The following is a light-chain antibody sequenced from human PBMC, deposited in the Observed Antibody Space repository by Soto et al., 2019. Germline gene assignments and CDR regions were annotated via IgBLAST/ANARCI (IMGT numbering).Light chain of an antibody. J-gene: IGKJ4*01. Sequence: EIVVTQSPATLSVSPGERATLSCRASQSVGNNFAWYQQKPVQTPRLLIFATSTRATGVPARLSGSGSGTEFTLTISSLQSEEFEVYYCQQYGDWPRTFGGGAKVEIE. V-gene: IGKV3-15*01. CDR1: QSVGNN. CDR2: ATS. CDR3: QQYGDWPRT.